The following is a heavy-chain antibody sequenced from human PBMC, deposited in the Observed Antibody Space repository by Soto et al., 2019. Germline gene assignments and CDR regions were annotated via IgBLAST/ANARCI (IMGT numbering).Heavy chain of an antibody. J-gene: IGHJ4*02. Sequence: SETLSLTCTVSGGSISSGGYYWSWIRQHPGKGLEWIGYIYYSGSTYYNPSLKSRVTISVDTSKNQFSLKLSSVTAADTAMYYCARSHYDFWSGYWVFDYWGQGTLVTVSS. CDR1: GGSISSGGYY. CDR2: IYYSGST. D-gene: IGHD3-3*01. CDR3: ARSHYDFWSGYWVFDY. V-gene: IGHV4-31*03.